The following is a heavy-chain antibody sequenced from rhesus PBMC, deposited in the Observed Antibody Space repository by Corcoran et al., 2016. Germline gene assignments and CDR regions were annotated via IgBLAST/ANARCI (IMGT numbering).Heavy chain of an antibody. Sequence: QVQLQESGPGLVKPSETLSLTCAVSGYSISSGYGWSWIRQPPGKGLEWIGYIGGSSRSTNYNPSLKSRVTISKDPSKNQFSLKLSSVTAADTAVYYCAREGTGTAGTFDYWGQGVLVTVSS. CDR1: GYSISSGYG. D-gene: IGHD5-24*01. V-gene: IGHV4-127*01. J-gene: IGHJ4*01. CDR2: IGGSSRST. CDR3: AREGTGTAGTFDY.